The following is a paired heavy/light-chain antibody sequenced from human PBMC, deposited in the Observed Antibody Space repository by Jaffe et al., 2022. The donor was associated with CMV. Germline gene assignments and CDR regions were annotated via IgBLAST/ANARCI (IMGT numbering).Heavy chain of an antibody. V-gene: IGHV3-53*01. J-gene: IGHJ1*01. CDR3: ATDPFVSLQH. CDR1: GFTVSGNY. CDR2: IYPGGDT. D-gene: IGHD3-16*01. Sequence: DVQLLESGGGLIQPGGSLRLSCAASGFTVSGNYMTWVRQAPGKGLEWISAIYPGGDTYYVDSVKGRFTISRDNSKNTLDLQMNSLRAEDTAVYFCATDPFVSLQHWGRGTLVVVSS.
Light chain of an antibody. CDR2: LAS. V-gene: IGKV2-28*01. CDR1: QSLLYSNGKNY. Sequence: DIVMTQSPLSLPVTPGEPASISCRSSQSLLYSNGKNYLNWYVQKPGQSPQVLIYLASNRASGVPDRFSGSGSGTDFTLKISTVEAEDVGVYYCMQGLQTRWTFGQGTKVEIK. CDR3: MQGLQTRWT. J-gene: IGKJ1*01.